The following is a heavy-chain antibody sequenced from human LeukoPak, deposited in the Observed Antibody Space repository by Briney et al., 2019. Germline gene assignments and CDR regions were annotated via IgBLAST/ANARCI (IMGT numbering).Heavy chain of an antibody. Sequence: PSETLSLTCAVYGGSYSGYYWSWIRQPPGKGLEWIGEINHSGSTNYNPSLKSRVTISVDTSKNQFSLKLSSVTAADTAVYYCARVSRSVAGDAFDIWGQGTMVTVSS. CDR1: GGSYSGYY. V-gene: IGHV4-34*01. CDR3: ARVSRSVAGDAFDI. D-gene: IGHD6-19*01. CDR2: INHSGST. J-gene: IGHJ3*02.